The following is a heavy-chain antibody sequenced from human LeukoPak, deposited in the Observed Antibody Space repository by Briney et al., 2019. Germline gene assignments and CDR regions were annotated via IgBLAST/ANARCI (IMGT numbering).Heavy chain of an antibody. D-gene: IGHD4-23*01. CDR2: IIPIFGTA. J-gene: IGHJ3*02. Sequence: ASVKVSCKASGGTFSSYAISWVRQAPGQGLEWMGGIIPIFGTANYAQKFQGRVTITADESTSTAYMELSSLRSEDTAVYYCARDTAPVGAFDIWGQGTMVTVSS. CDR1: GGTFSSYA. V-gene: IGHV1-69*13. CDR3: ARDTAPVGAFDI.